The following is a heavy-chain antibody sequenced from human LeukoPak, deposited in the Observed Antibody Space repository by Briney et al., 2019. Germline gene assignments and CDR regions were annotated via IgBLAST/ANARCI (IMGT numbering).Heavy chain of an antibody. V-gene: IGHV3-33*01. CDR3: ARGYSSGWSLIDY. Sequence: GGSLRLSCVASGFNLNNHAMHWVRQAPGKGLEWVAVIWYDGSNKYYADSVKGRFTISRDNSKNTLYLQMNSLRAEDTAVYYCARGYSSGWSLIDYRGQGTLVTVSS. CDR2: IWYDGSNK. CDR1: GFNLNNHA. J-gene: IGHJ4*02. D-gene: IGHD6-19*01.